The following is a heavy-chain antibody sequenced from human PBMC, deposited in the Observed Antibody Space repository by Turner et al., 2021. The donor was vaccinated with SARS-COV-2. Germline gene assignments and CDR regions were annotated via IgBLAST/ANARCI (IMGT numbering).Heavy chain of an antibody. Sequence: QVQLVQSGAEVKKPGASVKVSCKVAGYTLTDLTMHWVRQGPGKGLEWMGGFDPEDSETIYAQKFQGRVTMTEDTSTDTAYMELSSLRSEDTAVYYCATAPPIAAAGRWFDPWGQGTLVTVSS. CDR2: FDPEDSET. J-gene: IGHJ5*02. CDR1: GYTLTDLT. V-gene: IGHV1-24*01. CDR3: ATAPPIAAAGRWFDP. D-gene: IGHD6-13*01.